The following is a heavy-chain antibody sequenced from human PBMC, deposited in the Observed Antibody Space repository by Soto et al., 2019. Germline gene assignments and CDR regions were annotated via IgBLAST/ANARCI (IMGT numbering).Heavy chain of an antibody. V-gene: IGHV4-31*03. Sequence: PSETLSLTCTVSGGSISSGGYYWSWIRQHPGKGLEWIGYIYYSGSTYYNPSLKSRVTISVDTSKNQFSLKLSSVTAADTAVYYCARVSYYDSSGPKFDDWGQGTLVTVSS. D-gene: IGHD3-22*01. CDR2: IYYSGST. CDR3: ARVSYYDSSGPKFDD. J-gene: IGHJ4*02. CDR1: GGSISSGGYY.